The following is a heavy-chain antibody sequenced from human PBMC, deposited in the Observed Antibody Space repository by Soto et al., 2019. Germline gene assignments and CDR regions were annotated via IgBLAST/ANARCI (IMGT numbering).Heavy chain of an antibody. CDR2: IYYSGST. J-gene: IGHJ4*02. D-gene: IGHD3-22*01. V-gene: IGHV4-61*01. Sequence: QVQLQESGPGLVKPSETLSLTCTVSGGSVSSGSYYWSWIRQPPGKGLEWIGYIYYSGSTNYNPSLKSRVTISGKPAKKQFSPELNSVTGGDTGVEYCAGSYYYDSSGYYWGQGTLVTVSS. CDR3: AGSYYYDSSGYY. CDR1: GGSVSSGSYY.